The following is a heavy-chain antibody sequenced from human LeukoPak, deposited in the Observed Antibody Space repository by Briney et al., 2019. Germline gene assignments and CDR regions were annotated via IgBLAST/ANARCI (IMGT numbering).Heavy chain of an antibody. J-gene: IGHJ3*02. D-gene: IGHD3-22*01. CDR3: ASDLSILLRLGAGGHDAFDI. CDR2: IYYSGST. CDR1: GGSISSSSYY. Sequence: KSSETLSLTCTVSGGSISSSSYYWGWIRQPPGKGLEWIGSIYYSGSTYYNPSLKSRVTISVDTSKNQFSLKLSSVTAADTAVYYCASDLSILLRLGAGGHDAFDIWGQGTMVTVSS. V-gene: IGHV4-39*01.